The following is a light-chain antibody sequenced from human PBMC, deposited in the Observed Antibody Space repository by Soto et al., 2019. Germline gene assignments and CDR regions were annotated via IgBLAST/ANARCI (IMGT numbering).Light chain of an antibody. J-gene: IGKJ4*01. CDR1: QDISNY. CDR2: ATS. CDR3: QQVNSYPLT. Sequence: DIQLTQSPSFLSASVGDRVTITCRASQDISNYLAWYLQKPGEAPKFLIYATSTLQSGVPSRFSGSGSGTEFTLTISSLQPEDFATYDCQQVNSYPLTFGGGTKVEIK. V-gene: IGKV1-9*01.